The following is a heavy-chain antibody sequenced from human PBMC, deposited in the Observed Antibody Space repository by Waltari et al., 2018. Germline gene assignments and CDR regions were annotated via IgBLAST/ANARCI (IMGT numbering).Heavy chain of an antibody. D-gene: IGHD5-12*01. J-gene: IGHJ4*02. CDR1: GYTFNEYY. Sequence: EVQLVPSGAEVKKPGATVKISCKVSGYTFNEYYMPWVSQAPGKGLEWMGRVDPEDGETIYAEKFQGRVTITADTSTDTAYMELSSLRSEDTAVYYCATDRSGYDFPSFDYWGQGTLITVSS. CDR3: ATDRSGYDFPSFDY. CDR2: VDPEDGET. V-gene: IGHV1-69-2*01.